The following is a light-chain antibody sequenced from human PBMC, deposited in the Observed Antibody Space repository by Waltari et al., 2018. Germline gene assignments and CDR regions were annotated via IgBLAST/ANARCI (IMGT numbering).Light chain of an antibody. Sequence: SSELTQDPAVSVALGQTVRITCQGDSLRNNYASWYQQKTGQAPRLVILAKKSRPSGIPSRFSGSTSGSTASLTITGAQAEDEADYYCNFRDSSGDHVVFGGGTKLTVL. V-gene: IGLV3-19*01. J-gene: IGLJ2*01. CDR2: AKK. CDR3: NFRDSSGDHVV. CDR1: SLRNNY.